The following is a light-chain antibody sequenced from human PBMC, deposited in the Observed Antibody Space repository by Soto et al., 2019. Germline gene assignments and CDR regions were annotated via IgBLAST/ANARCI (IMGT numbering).Light chain of an antibody. CDR1: QSVSSY. Sequence: EIVLTQSPVTLSLSPGEGATLSCRASQSVSSYLAWYQQKPGQAPRLLIDDASNRATGFPARFSGSGSGTDFTLTISRLEPEDFAVYYCQQRSSWPITFGQGTRLEI. CDR3: QQRSSWPIT. V-gene: IGKV3-11*01. J-gene: IGKJ5*01. CDR2: DAS.